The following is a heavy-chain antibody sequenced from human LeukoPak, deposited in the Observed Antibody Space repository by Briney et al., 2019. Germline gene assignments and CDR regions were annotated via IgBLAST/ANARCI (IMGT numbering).Heavy chain of an antibody. Sequence: ASVKVSCKASGYTFTSYGISWVRQAPGQGLEWMGWISAYNGNTNYAQKLQGRVTMTTDTSTSTAYMELRSLRSDDTAVYYCAREIFFDNEDAFDIWGQGTMVTVSS. CDR1: GYTFTSYG. CDR3: AREIFFDNEDAFDI. J-gene: IGHJ3*02. CDR2: ISAYNGNT. D-gene: IGHD2-8*01. V-gene: IGHV1-18*01.